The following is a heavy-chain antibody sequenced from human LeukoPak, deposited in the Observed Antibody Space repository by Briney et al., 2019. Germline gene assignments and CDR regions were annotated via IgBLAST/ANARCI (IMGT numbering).Heavy chain of an antibody. CDR2: ISSSSSYI. Sequence: NPGGSLRLSCAASGFTFSTYAMSWVRQAPGKGLEWVSFISSSSSYIYNADSVEGRFTISRDNPKNSLYLQMNSLRAEDTAVYYCARAQLDGDIVTTPRGRVNYSYAMDVWGQGTTVTVSS. V-gene: IGHV3-21*01. CDR1: GFTFSTYA. CDR3: ARAQLDGDIVTTPRGRVNYSYAMDV. J-gene: IGHJ6*02. D-gene: IGHD5-12*01.